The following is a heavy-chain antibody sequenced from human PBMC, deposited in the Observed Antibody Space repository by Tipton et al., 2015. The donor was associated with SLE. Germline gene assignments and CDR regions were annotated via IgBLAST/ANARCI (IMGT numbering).Heavy chain of an antibody. CDR2: IYYSGNS. D-gene: IGHD5-12*01. CDR1: GPSITYYY. Sequence: TLSLTCTVSGPSITYYYWSWIRQPPGKGLEWIGYIYYSGNSNYNPSLKSRVTISGDTSKNQFSLELSSVTAADTAVYYCARRSGYYGVDYWGPGTLVTVSS. CDR3: ARRSGYYGVDY. J-gene: IGHJ4*02. V-gene: IGHV4-59*01.